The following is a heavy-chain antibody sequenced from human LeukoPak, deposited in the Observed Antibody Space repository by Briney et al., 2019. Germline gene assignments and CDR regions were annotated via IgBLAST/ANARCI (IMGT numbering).Heavy chain of an antibody. J-gene: IGHJ4*02. V-gene: IGHV1-46*01. CDR2: INPSGGST. Sequence: ASVKVSCKASGYTFTSYYMHWVRQAPGQGLEWMGIINPSGGSTSYAQKFQGRVTMTRDMSTSTVYMELSSLRSEDTAVYYCARVGEPIVGATGRVDLSFDYWGQGTLVTVSS. CDR1: GYTFTSYY. CDR3: ARVGEPIVGATGRVDLSFDY. D-gene: IGHD1-26*01.